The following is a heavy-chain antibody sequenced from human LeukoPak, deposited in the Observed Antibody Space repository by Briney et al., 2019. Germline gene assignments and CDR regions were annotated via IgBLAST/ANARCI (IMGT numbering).Heavy chain of an antibody. CDR1: GYTFTDEY. D-gene: IGHD1-14*01. V-gene: IGHV1-2*02. Sequence: ASVKVSCKTSGYTFTDEYIHWVRQAPGHGLECMGWMNPNTGDTVYVQKFQGRVTFTRDTSISTAFMELHRLRSDDTAVYCCVRHLTDPTSGDYWGQGTLVTVSS. J-gene: IGHJ4*02. CDR3: VRHLTDPTSGDY. CDR2: MNPNTGDT.